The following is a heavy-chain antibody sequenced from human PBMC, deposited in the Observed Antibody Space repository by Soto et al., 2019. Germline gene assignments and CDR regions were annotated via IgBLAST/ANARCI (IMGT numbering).Heavy chain of an antibody. CDR2: ISAYNGNT. D-gene: IGHD2-15*01. J-gene: IGHJ5*02. CDR3: ARTSMVAADRDWFDP. V-gene: IGHV1-18*01. CDR1: GYTFTSYG. Sequence: QVQLVQSGAEVKKPGASVKVSCKASGYTFTSYGISWVRQAPGQGLEWMGWISAYNGNTNYAQKLQGRVTMTTDTSTGTGYLGGKSLETDETAVDYCARTSMVAADRDWFDPWGQGTLVTVSS.